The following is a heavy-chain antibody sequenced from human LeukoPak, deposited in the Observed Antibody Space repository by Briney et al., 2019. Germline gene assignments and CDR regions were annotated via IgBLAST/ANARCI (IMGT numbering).Heavy chain of an antibody. J-gene: IGHJ4*02. CDR1: GFTFSSYA. CDR3: AKDAWRGYCGGDCYKFDY. Sequence: GGSLRLSCAASGFTFSSYAMSWVRQAPGKGLEWVSAISGSGGSTYYADSVKGRFTISRDNSKNTLYPQMNSLRAEDTAVHYCAKDAWRGYCGGDCYKFDYWGQGTLVTVSS. D-gene: IGHD2-21*02. CDR2: ISGSGGST. V-gene: IGHV3-23*01.